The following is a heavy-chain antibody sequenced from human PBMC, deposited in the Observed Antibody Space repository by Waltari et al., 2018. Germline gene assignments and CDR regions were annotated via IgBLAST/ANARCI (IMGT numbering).Heavy chain of an antibody. V-gene: IGHV3-48*03. D-gene: IGHD5-12*01. CDR1: GLTLSSYE. J-gene: IGHJ5*02. CDR2: ISRSGSAI. CDR3: ASPGYSNIDYNWFDP. Sequence: EVQLVESGGGLVQPGGSLRLSCAASGLTLSSYEMHWVRQAPGKGLEWVSYISRSGSAIYYADSVKGRFTISRDNAKNSLYLQMNSLRAEDTAVYYCASPGYSNIDYNWFDPWGQGTLVTVSS.